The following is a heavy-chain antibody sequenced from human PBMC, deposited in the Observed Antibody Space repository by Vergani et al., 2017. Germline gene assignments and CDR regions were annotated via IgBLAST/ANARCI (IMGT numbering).Heavy chain of an antibody. J-gene: IGHJ3*01. CDR3: ARRSGGYYSGGKFHPLRTAFDF. Sequence: QVQLQASGPGRVKPSQTLSLTCTMSGGSISTGYYFWSWIRQPAGKGLEWLGHISASGNASHSPSLKTRVSMSVDTSKNQFSLTVTSVTAADTAIYFCARRSGGYYSGGKFHPLRTAFDFWGHGTVVTVSS. D-gene: IGHD2-15*01. V-gene: IGHV4-61*02. CDR1: GGSISTGYYF. CDR2: ISASGNA.